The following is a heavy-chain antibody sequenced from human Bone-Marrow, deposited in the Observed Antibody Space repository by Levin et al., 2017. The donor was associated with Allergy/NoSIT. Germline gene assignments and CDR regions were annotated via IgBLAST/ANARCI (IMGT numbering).Heavy chain of an antibody. CDR3: TTDLGQAAARYYFDY. CDR2: IKSKTDGGTT. J-gene: IGHJ4*02. Sequence: GGSLRLSCAASGFTFSNAWMSWVRQAPGKGLEWVGRIKSKTDGGTTDYAAPVKGRFTISRDDSKNTLYLQMNSLKTEDTAVYYCTTDLGQAAARYYFDYWGQGTLVTVSS. CDR1: GFTFSNAW. V-gene: IGHV3-15*01. D-gene: IGHD6-13*01.